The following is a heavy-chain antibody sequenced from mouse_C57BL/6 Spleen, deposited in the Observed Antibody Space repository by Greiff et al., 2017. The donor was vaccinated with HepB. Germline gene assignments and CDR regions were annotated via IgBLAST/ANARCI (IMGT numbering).Heavy chain of an antibody. CDR1: GYTFTSYT. CDR2: INPSSGYT. CDR3: ARSSMTTVVAGGSYAMDY. V-gene: IGHV1-4*01. Sequence: VQLQQSGAELARPGASVKMSCKASGYTFTSYTMHWVKQRPGQGLEWIGYINPSSGYTKYNQKFKDKATLTADKSSSTAYMQLSSLTSEDSAVYDCARSSMTTVVAGGSYAMDYWGQGTSVTVSS. J-gene: IGHJ4*01. D-gene: IGHD1-1*01.